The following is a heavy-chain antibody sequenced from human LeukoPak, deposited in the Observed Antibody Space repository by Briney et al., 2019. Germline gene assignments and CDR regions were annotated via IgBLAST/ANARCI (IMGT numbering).Heavy chain of an antibody. CDR1: GGSISSYY. CDR2: IYYSGST. CDR3: AREDSYYFDY. D-gene: IGHD3/OR15-3a*01. J-gene: IGHJ4*02. V-gene: IGHV4-59*01. Sequence: SETLSLTCTVSGGSISSYYWSWIRQPPGKGLEWIGFIYYSGSTNYNPSLKSRVTISVDTSKNQFSLKLGSVTAADTAVYYCAREDSYYFDYWGQGTLVTVSS.